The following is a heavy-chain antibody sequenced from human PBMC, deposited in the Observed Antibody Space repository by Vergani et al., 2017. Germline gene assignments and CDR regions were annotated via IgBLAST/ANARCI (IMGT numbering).Heavy chain of an antibody. J-gene: IGHJ4*02. CDR2: INHSGST. CDR1: GGSFSGYY. CDR3: AGVDAGWIFDY. V-gene: IGHV4-34*01. D-gene: IGHD2-2*03. Sequence: QVQLQQWGAGLLKPSETLSLTCAVYGGSFSGYYWSWIRQPPGKGLEWIGEINHSGSTNYNPSLKSRVTISVDTSKNQFSLKLSSVTAADTAVYYCAGVDAGWIFDYWGQGTLVTVSS.